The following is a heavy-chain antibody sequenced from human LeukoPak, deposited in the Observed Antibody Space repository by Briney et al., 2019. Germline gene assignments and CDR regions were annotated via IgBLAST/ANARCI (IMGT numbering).Heavy chain of an antibody. V-gene: IGHV5-51*01. CDR1: GYSFTSYW. CDR2: IYPGYSDT. J-gene: IGHJ6*03. CDR3: ARQSPVTTSYYYCYYMDV. Sequence: GESLKISCKGSGYSFTSYWIGWVRQMPGKGLDWMGSIYPGYSDTRYSPPFQGQVTLSADKSISTAYLQGSSLKATDTAMYYCARQSPVTTSYYYCYYMDVWGKGTPVTVSS. D-gene: IGHD4-11*01.